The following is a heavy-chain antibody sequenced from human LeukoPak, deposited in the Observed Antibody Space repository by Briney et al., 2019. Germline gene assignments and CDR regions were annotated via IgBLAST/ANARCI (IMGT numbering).Heavy chain of an antibody. V-gene: IGHV3-30*02. CDR1: GFTFSSYG. Sequence: GGSLRLSCAASGFTFSSYGMHWVRQAPGEGLEWVAFIRYDGSNKYYADSVKGRFTISRDNSKNTLYLQMNSLRAEDTAVYYCAKDRSRHYDFWSGHDYWGQGTLVTVSS. CDR2: IRYDGSNK. D-gene: IGHD3-3*01. CDR3: AKDRSRHYDFWSGHDY. J-gene: IGHJ4*02.